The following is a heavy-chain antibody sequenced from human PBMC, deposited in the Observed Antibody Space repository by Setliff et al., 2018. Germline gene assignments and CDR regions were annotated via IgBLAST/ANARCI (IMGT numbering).Heavy chain of an antibody. CDR3: VRDGHNRNDLDY. Sequence: GGSLRLSCAASGFTFSTYWMSWVRQAPGKGLEWVANIKPDGSEKYYVDSVKGRFTISRDNAKNSLYLQMNSLRVEDTALYYCVRDGHNRNDLDYWGQGTLVTVSS. CDR2: IKPDGSEK. CDR1: GFTFSTYW. V-gene: IGHV3-7*01. J-gene: IGHJ4*02. D-gene: IGHD1-20*01.